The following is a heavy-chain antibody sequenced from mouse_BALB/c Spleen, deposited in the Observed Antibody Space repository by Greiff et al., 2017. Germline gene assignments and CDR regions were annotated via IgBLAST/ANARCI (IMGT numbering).Heavy chain of an antibody. V-gene: IGHV5-6-3*01. CDR3: AVMGHRGDY. D-gene: IGHD3-3*01. CDR2: INSNGGST. Sequence: EVKLMESGGGLVQPGGSLKLSCAASGFTFSSYGMSWVRQTPDKRLELVATINSNGGSTYYPDSVKGRGTISRDNAKNTLYLQMTSLRSEDTAMYDCAVMGHRGDYWGQGTTRTGSS. J-gene: IGHJ2*01. CDR1: GFTFSSYG.